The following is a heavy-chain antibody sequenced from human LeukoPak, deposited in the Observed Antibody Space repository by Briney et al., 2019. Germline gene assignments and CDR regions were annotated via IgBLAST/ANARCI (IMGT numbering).Heavy chain of an antibody. CDR1: GYTFTSYA. D-gene: IGHD3-10*01. CDR3: ARTRAPYYYGAGSPDF. V-gene: IGHV7-4-1*02. Sequence: ASVKVSCKASGYTFTSYAMNWVRQAPGQGLEWMGWINTNTGSPRYAQDFTGRFVFSLDTSLSTTYLQISSLKSEDTAIYYCARTRAPYYYGAGSPDFWGQGTLVTVSS. J-gene: IGHJ4*02. CDR2: INTNTGSP.